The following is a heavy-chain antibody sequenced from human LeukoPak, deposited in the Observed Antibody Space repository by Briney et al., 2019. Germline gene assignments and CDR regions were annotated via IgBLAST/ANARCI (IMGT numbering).Heavy chain of an antibody. V-gene: IGHV4-4*02. CDR1: GGSISSSNW. CDR2: IYHSGST. CDR3: ASGVSGWYYFDY. Sequence: SETLSLTCAVSGGSISSSNWWSWVRQPPGKGLEWIGEIYHSGSTNYNPSLKSRVTISVDTSKNQFSLKLSSVTAADTAVYYCASGVSGWYYFDYWGQGTLVTVSS. J-gene: IGHJ4*02. D-gene: IGHD6-19*01.